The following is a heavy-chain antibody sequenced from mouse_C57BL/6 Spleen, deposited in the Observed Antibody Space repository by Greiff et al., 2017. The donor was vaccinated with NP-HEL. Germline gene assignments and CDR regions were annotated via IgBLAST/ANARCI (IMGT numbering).Heavy chain of an antibody. Sequence: QVQLKQPGAELVKPGASVKLSCKASGYTFTSYWMHWVKQRPGRGLEWIGRIDPNSGGTKYNEKFKSKATLTVDKPSSTAYMQLSSLTSEDSAVYYCARTPVVAHWYFDVWGTGTTVTVSS. CDR3: ARTPVVAHWYFDV. V-gene: IGHV1-72*01. J-gene: IGHJ1*03. CDR2: IDPNSGGT. CDR1: GYTFTSYW. D-gene: IGHD1-1*01.